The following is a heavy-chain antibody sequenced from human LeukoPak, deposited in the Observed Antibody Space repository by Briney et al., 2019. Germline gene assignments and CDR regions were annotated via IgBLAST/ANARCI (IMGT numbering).Heavy chain of an antibody. Sequence: SQTLSLTCAVSGGSISSGSYYWSWIRQPAGKGLEWIGRIYTSGSTKYNPSLKSRVTISIDTSKNQFSLKLSSVTAADTAVYYCARMFRAHYYDSSGVFDYWGQGTLVTVSS. J-gene: IGHJ4*02. CDR2: IYTSGST. CDR3: ARMFRAHYYDSSGVFDY. V-gene: IGHV4-61*02. CDR1: GGSISSGSYY. D-gene: IGHD3-22*01.